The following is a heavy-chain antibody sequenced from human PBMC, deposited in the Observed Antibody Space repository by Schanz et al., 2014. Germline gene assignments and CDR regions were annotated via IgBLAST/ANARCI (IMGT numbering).Heavy chain of an antibody. V-gene: IGHV3-33*01. D-gene: IGHD1-26*01. CDR2: IWYDGSNK. CDR1: GFTFSTHA. J-gene: IGHJ4*02. Sequence: QVQLVESGGGVVQPGRSLRLSCVASGFTFSTHAMHWVRQAPGKGLEWVAVIWYDGSNKYYADSVKGRFTISRDNSKNTLFLQMNSLRAEDTAVYYCARDHTTESYYSAGPPIDYWGQGTLLTVSS. CDR3: ARDHTTESYYSAGPPIDY.